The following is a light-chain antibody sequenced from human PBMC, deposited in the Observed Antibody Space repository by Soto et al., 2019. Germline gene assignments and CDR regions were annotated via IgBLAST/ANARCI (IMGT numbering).Light chain of an antibody. J-gene: IGKJ2*01. Sequence: EIVLTQSPGTLSLSPGERATLSCRASQSVSSSYLAWYQQKPCQAPRLFIYGASSRATGIPDRFSGSGSGTDFTLTINRLELEDFAVYYCHQYGSSPYTFGQGTKLEI. CDR3: HQYGSSPYT. CDR1: QSVSSSY. V-gene: IGKV3-20*01. CDR2: GAS.